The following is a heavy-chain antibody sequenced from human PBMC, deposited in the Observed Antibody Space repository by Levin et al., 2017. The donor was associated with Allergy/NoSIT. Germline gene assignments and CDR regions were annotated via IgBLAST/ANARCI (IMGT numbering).Heavy chain of an antibody. Sequence: SETLSLTCAVYGGSFSGYYWSWIRQPPGKGLEWIGEINHSGSTNYNPSLKSRVTISVDTSKNQFSLKLSSVTAADTAVYYCARGSYCSSTSCYDDFDYWGQGTLVTVSS. CDR2: INHSGST. D-gene: IGHD2-2*01. V-gene: IGHV4-34*01. CDR3: ARGSYCSSTSCYDDFDY. CDR1: GGSFSGYY. J-gene: IGHJ4*02.